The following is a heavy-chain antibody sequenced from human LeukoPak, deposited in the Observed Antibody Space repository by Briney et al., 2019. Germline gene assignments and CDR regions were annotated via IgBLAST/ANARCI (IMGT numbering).Heavy chain of an antibody. CDR3: ARTHCSSTSCPDRGFDP. Sequence: SQTLSLTCTVSGGSISSGSYYWSWIRQPAGKGLEWIGRIYTSGSTNYNPSLKSRVTISVDTSKNQFSLKLSSVTAADTAVYYCARTHCSSTSCPDRGFDPWGQGTLVTVSS. D-gene: IGHD2-2*01. J-gene: IGHJ5*02. CDR1: GGSISSGSYY. CDR2: IYTSGST. V-gene: IGHV4-61*02.